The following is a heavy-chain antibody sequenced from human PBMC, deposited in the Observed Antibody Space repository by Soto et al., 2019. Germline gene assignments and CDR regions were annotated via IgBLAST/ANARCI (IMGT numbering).Heavy chain of an antibody. Sequence: WETLSLTCAVYGGSFSGYYWSWIRQPPWKGLEWIGEINHSGSTNYNPSLKSRVTISVDTSKNQFSLKLSSVTAADTAVYYCARGIQLWTGDYYYYGMDVWGQGTTLTVSS. J-gene: IGHJ6*02. V-gene: IGHV4-34*01. CDR2: INHSGST. D-gene: IGHD5-18*01. CDR1: GGSFSGYY. CDR3: ARGIQLWTGDYYYYGMDV.